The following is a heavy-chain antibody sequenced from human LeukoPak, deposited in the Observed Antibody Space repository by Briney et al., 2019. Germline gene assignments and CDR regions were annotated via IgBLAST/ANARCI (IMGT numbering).Heavy chain of an antibody. Sequence: PGGSLRLSCAASGFTFSDYYMSWIRQAPGKGLERVSYISSSGSTIYYADSVKGRFTISRDNAKNSLYLQMNSLRAEDTAVYYCAREGDYGDYPIDYWGQGTLVTVSS. CDR2: ISSSGSTI. J-gene: IGHJ4*02. CDR3: AREGDYGDYPIDY. CDR1: GFTFSDYY. V-gene: IGHV3-11*01. D-gene: IGHD4-17*01.